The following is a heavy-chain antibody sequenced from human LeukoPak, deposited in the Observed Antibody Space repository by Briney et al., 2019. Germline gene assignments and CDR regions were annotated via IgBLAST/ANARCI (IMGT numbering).Heavy chain of an antibody. D-gene: IGHD2-21*01. CDR1: GDSVTSYY. Sequence: NPSETLSLTCSVSGDSVTSYYWSWVRQPPGKGLEWIGYVSSDGTTNYTPSLRSRVVISVDTAKNHISLNLTSLTAADTAVYYCARLDCVGDGCYKHCGPGTLVTVSS. CDR2: VSSDGTT. J-gene: IGHJ1*01. CDR3: ARLDCVGDGCYKH. V-gene: IGHV4-59*08.